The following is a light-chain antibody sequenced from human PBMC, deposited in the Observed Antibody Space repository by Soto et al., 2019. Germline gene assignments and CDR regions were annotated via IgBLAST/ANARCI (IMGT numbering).Light chain of an antibody. CDR3: QQRSSWPIT. V-gene: IGKV3-11*01. CDR1: QSVNRD. J-gene: IGKJ5*01. Sequence: EIVLTQSPATLSLSPGERATLSCRASQSVNRDLAWYQQRPGQAPKLLIYDAFMGAPGIPARFSGSGSGTDFTLTIDTLEPEDFAVYYCQQRSSWPITCGQGTRLDVK. CDR2: DAF.